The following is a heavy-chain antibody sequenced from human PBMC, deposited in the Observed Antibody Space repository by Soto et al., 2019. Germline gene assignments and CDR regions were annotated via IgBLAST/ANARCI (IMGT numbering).Heavy chain of an antibody. CDR1: GGSMKSHF. V-gene: IGHV4-59*08. CDR3: ARQWGTDAFDI. J-gene: IGHJ3*02. Sequence: SETLSLTCTVSGGSMKSHFWSWIRQPPGERLEWIGYIYDNESVNYNPSLKSRVTMSEDTSRNRFSLKLSSVTAADTAVYYCARQWGTDAFDIWGQGTMVTVSS. CDR2: IYDNESV. D-gene: IGHD1-1*01.